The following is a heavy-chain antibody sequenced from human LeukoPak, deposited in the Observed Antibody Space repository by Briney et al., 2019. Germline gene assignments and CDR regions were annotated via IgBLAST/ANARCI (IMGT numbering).Heavy chain of an antibody. Sequence: ASVKVSCKASGYTFTGYYIHWVRQAPGQGLEWMGWINPNSGGTNYAQKFQGRVTMTRDTSITTAYMELSRLRSDDTAVYYCARQYEVLWSGLYYMDVWGKGTTVTVSS. CDR2: INPNSGGT. V-gene: IGHV1-2*02. CDR3: ARQYEVLWSGLYYMDV. J-gene: IGHJ6*03. CDR1: GYTFTGYY. D-gene: IGHD3-3*01.